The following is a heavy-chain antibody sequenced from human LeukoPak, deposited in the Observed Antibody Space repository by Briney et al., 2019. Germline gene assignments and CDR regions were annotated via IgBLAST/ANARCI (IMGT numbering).Heavy chain of an antibody. Sequence: GGSLRLSCAASGFTVSSNYMSWVRQAPGKGLEWVSVIYSGGSTYYADSVKGRFTISRDNSKNTLYLQMNSLRAEDTAVYYCARNHGTYYDILTGYSEYYYYYYMDVWGKGTTVTISS. CDR2: IYSGGST. J-gene: IGHJ6*03. D-gene: IGHD3-9*01. CDR1: GFTVSSNY. V-gene: IGHV3-66*01. CDR3: ARNHGTYYDILTGYSEYYYYYYMDV.